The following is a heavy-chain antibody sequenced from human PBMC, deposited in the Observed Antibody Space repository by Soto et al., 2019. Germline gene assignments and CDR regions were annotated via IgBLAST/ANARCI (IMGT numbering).Heavy chain of an antibody. Sequence: PSETLSLTCTVSGGSISSSSYYWGWIRQPPGKGLEWIGSIYYSGSTYYNPSLKSQVTISVDTSKNQFSLKLSSVTAADTAVYYCARGQGCSGGSCYYDAFDIWGQGTMVTVSS. CDR3: ARGQGCSGGSCYYDAFDI. J-gene: IGHJ3*02. D-gene: IGHD2-15*01. V-gene: IGHV4-39*01. CDR2: IYYSGST. CDR1: GGSISSSSYY.